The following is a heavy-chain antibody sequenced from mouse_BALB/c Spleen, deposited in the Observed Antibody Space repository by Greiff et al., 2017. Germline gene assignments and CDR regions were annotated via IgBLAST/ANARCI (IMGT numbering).Heavy chain of an antibody. V-gene: IGHV14-3*02. D-gene: IGHD1-1*02. CDR1: GFNIKDTY. CDR3: ARSRGSSPLWAY. CDR2: IDPANGNT. Sequence: EVKLQESGAELVKPGASVKLSCTASGFNIKDTYMHWVKQRPEQGLEWIGRIDPANGNTKYDPKFQGKATITADTSSNTAYLQLSSLTSEDTAVYYCARSRGSSPLWAYWGQGTLVTVSA. J-gene: IGHJ3*01.